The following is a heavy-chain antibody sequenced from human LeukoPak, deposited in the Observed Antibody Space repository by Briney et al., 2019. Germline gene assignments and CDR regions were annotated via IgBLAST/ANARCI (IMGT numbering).Heavy chain of an antibody. V-gene: IGHV3-74*01. J-gene: IGHJ4*02. D-gene: IGHD2-2*03. Sequence: GGSLRLSCATSGFTFNNYWVHWVRQAPGKRLVWVSDINTDGTTIHYADSVRGRFTISRDNAKSTVFLQMNSLRVEDTAFYYCARGPPGYRVGDYWGRGTLVTVSS. CDR3: ARGPPGYRVGDY. CDR2: INTDGTTI. CDR1: GFTFNNYW.